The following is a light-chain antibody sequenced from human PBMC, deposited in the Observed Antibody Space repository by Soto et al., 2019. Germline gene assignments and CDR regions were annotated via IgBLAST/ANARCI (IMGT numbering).Light chain of an antibody. Sequence: DIQMTQSPSTLSASVGDRVTITCRASQSISSWLAWYQQKPGQAPKLLIYKASTLQSGVQSRFSGSGSGTEFTLAISSLQPDDSATYYCQQYNDNWTFGQGTKVE. V-gene: IGKV1-5*03. CDR3: QQYNDNWT. CDR1: QSISSW. J-gene: IGKJ1*01. CDR2: KAS.